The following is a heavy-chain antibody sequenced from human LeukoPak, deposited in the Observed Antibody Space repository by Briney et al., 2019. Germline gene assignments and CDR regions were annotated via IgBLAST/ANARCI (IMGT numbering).Heavy chain of an antibody. Sequence: GGSLRLSCAASAFTFSSYSMNWVRQAPGKGLEWVSSITSRSSYTYHADSVKGRFTISRDNAKNSLYLQMNSLRAEDTAVYYCARDPIAAAASGGDYWGQGTPVTVSS. J-gene: IGHJ4*02. CDR2: ITSRSSYT. CDR3: ARDPIAAAASGGDY. D-gene: IGHD6-13*01. CDR1: AFTFSSYS. V-gene: IGHV3-21*01.